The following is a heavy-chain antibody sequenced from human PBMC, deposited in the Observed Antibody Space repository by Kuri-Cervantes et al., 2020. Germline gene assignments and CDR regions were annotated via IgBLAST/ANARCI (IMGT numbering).Heavy chain of an antibody. CDR3: ARGGSGPAATYYYYYMDV. V-gene: IGHV3-23*01. Sequence: GESLKISCAASGFTFSSYSMSWVRQAPGKELEWVSAITDSGDHTFHADSVRGRFTISRDNSKNTLYLQMNSLRAEDTAVYYCARGGSGPAATYYYYYMDVWGKGTTVTVSS. J-gene: IGHJ6*03. D-gene: IGHD2-15*01. CDR1: GFTFSSYS. CDR2: ITDSGDHT.